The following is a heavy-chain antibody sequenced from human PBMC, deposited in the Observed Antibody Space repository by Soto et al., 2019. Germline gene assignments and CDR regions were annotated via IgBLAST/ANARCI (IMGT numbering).Heavy chain of an antibody. CDR1: GFTSSNYA. V-gene: IGHV3-23*01. J-gene: IGHJ4*02. CDR2: ISGGGIST. D-gene: IGHD3-22*01. CDR3: AKRSDNYYHSSASQHFDY. Sequence: EVQLLESGGGLVQPGGSLRLSCAASGFTSSNYALTWVRQAPGKGLEWVATISGGGISTFYANSVKGRFTISRDNSKITLYLQMSSLGAEDTAVYYCAKRSDNYYHSSASQHFDYWGQGTLVTVSS.